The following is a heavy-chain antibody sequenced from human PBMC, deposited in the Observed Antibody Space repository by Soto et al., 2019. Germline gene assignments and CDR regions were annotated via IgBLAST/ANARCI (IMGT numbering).Heavy chain of an antibody. J-gene: IGHJ6*02. Sequence: PSETLSLTCAVYGGSFSGYYWSWIRQPPGKGLEWIGEINHSGSTNYNPSLKSRVTISVDTSKNQFSLKLSSVTAADTAVYYCAREYSNYVGYGMDVWGQGTTVSVSS. D-gene: IGHD4-4*01. CDR1: GGSFSGYY. CDR2: INHSGST. V-gene: IGHV4-34*01. CDR3: AREYSNYVGYGMDV.